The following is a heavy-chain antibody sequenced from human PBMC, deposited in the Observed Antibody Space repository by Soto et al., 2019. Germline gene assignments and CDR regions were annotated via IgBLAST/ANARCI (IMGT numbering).Heavy chain of an antibody. J-gene: IGHJ4*02. CDR2: ISSSSSYI. D-gene: IGHD5-18*01. V-gene: IGHV3-21*01. CDR1: GFTFSSYS. CDR3: ARGHPTAMATGH. Sequence: EVQLVESGGGLVKPGGSLRLSCAASGFTFSSYSMNWVRQAPGKGLEWVSSISSSSSYIYYADSVKGRFTISRDNAKNSLYLHMNSLRAEDTAVYYCARGHPTAMATGHWGQGTLITVSS.